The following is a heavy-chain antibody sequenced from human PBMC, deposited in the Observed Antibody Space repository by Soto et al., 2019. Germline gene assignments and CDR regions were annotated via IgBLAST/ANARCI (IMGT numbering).Heavy chain of an antibody. V-gene: IGHV3-9*01. CDR1: GFTFDDYA. Sequence: GGSLRLSCAASGFTFDDYAMHWVRQAPGKGLEWVSGISWNSGSIGYADSVKGRFTISRDNAKNSLYLQMNSLRAEDTALYYCAKDMSHYCSGGSCYSGAFDYWCQGILVTVS. D-gene: IGHD2-15*01. J-gene: IGHJ4*02. CDR3: AKDMSHYCSGGSCYSGAFDY. CDR2: ISWNSGSI.